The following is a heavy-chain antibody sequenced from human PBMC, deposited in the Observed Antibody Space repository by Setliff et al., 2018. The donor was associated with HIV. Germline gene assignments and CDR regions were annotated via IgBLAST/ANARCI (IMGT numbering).Heavy chain of an antibody. CDR1: GFPFSSYG. D-gene: IGHD3-22*01. Sequence: PGESLKISCAASGFPFSSYGMSWVRQAPGKELEWVSYISKSSEVIFYVDSVKGRFTISRDNSRNTLYLQMNSLRDEDTAVYYCARDYKRGRYYDSSGYESDAFDIWGQGTMVTVSS. J-gene: IGHJ3*02. CDR2: ISKSSEVI. V-gene: IGHV3-48*02. CDR3: ARDYKRGRYYDSSGYESDAFDI.